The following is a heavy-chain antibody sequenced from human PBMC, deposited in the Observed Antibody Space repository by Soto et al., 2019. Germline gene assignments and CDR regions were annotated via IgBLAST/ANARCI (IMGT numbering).Heavy chain of an antibody. CDR2: INPNSGVT. J-gene: IGHJ6*03. CDR3: ARESGGATATLDYYYFYMDV. Sequence: GASVKVSCKSSGDSFNDYYLHWLRQAPGQGLEWMGWINPNSGVTKYAQKFQGWVTMTRDTSIRTVYVELSRLRSDDTAVYYCARESGGATATLDYYYFYMDVWAKGPRSPSP. V-gene: IGHV1-2*04. D-gene: IGHD5-12*01. CDR1: GDSFNDYY.